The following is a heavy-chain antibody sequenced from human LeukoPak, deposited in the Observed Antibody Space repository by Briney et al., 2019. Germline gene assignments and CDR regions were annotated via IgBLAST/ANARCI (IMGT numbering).Heavy chain of an antibody. CDR3: ARPYYYDSRIDP. V-gene: IGHV4-30-4*01. J-gene: IGHJ5*02. CDR1: GGSISSGDYY. D-gene: IGHD3-22*01. Sequence: SQTLSLTCTVSGGSISSGDYYWSWIRQPPGKGLEWIAYMYYSGSTYYSPSLKSRVTMSADTSKNQLSLKLSSVTAADTAVYYCARPYYYDSRIDPWGQGILVTVSS. CDR2: MYYSGST.